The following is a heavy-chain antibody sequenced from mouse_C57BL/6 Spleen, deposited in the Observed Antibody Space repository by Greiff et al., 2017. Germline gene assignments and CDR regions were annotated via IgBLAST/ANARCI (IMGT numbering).Heavy chain of an antibody. V-gene: IGHV5-6*01. J-gene: IGHJ2*01. CDR2: ISSGGSYT. CDR1: GFTFSSYG. Sequence: EVMLVESGGDLVKPGGSLKLSCAASGFTFSSYGMSWVRQTPDKRLEWVATISSGGSYTYYPDSVKGRFTISRDHAKNTLYLQMSSLKSEDTAMYYCARHEDVPYYFDYWGQGTTLTVSS. CDR3: ARHEDVPYYFDY.